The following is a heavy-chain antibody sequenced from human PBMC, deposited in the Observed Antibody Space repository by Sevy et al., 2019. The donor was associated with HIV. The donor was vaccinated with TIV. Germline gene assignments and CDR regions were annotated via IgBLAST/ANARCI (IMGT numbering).Heavy chain of an antibody. CDR2: ISGSGYST. V-gene: IGHV3-23*01. CDR1: GFTFSSYA. D-gene: IGHD1-1*01. CDR3: AKERGVPWGAYYFDY. J-gene: IGHJ4*02. Sequence: GGSLRLSCAASGFTFSSYAMSWVRQAPGKGLEWVSGISGSGYSTYYADSVKGRFTISRDNSKNTLYLQMNSLRAEDTAVYSCAKERGVPWGAYYFDYWGQGTLVTVSS.